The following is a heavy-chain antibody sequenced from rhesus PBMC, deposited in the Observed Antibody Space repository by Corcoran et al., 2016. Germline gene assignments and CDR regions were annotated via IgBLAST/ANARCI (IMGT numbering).Heavy chain of an antibody. V-gene: IGHV4-80*01. CDR3: AGAGVITPHRWGY. CDR2: INGNRAST. Sequence: QVQLQESGPGLVKPSETLSLTCAVSDGSFSSYWWSWLRQPPGKGLEWIGEINGNRASTNSNPSLKSRVTMSKAASKNQCSLKLNCVTAADTAVYYCAGAGVITPHRWGYWGQGVLVTVSP. CDR1: DGSFSSYW. D-gene: IGHD3-28*01. J-gene: IGHJ4*01.